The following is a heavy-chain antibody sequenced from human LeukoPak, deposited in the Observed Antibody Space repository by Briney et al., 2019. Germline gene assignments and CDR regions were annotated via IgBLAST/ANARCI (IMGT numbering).Heavy chain of an antibody. D-gene: IGHD3-16*01. CDR3: VRGRRSYGFDH. CDR2: LGSGGDT. CDR1: GFTFSSYD. Sequence: GGSLRLSCAACGFTFSSYDMHWVRQAPGKGLEWVSGLGSGGDTYYPDSVRGRFTISKETAKNSLYLQMAGLRDDDTAVYYCVRGRRSYGFDHWGQGTLVTVSS. J-gene: IGHJ4*02. V-gene: IGHV3-13*01.